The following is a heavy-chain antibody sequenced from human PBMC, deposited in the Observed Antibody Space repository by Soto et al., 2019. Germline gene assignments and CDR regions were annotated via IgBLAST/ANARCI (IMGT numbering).Heavy chain of an antibody. CDR1: GFVFSDYA. V-gene: IGHV3-23*01. D-gene: IGHD2-21*01. CDR2: ISAGGDT. CDR3: ANVPIWCGGSSCYTEGFDS. Sequence: SGGSLRLSCVASGFVFSDYAMSWVRQAPGKGLEWVSAISAGGDTYYADPVKGRFTVSRANSKNTLYLQMNSLRAKDTAIYYCANVPIWCGGSSCYTEGFDSWGQGTLVTVSS. J-gene: IGHJ4*02.